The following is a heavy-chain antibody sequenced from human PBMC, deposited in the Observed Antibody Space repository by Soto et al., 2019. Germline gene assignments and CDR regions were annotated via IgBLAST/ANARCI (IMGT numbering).Heavy chain of an antibody. CDR1: GVSLTNYY. CDR2: IYFSGSA. Sequence: SDTLSLTCTGSGVSLTNYYLTWIRQPPGKGLEWIGDIYFSGSAYYNPSLKSRVTISLDTPKNQFSLKLSSVTAADTAVYYCARVGSGYVRGFDYWGQGTLVTVSS. J-gene: IGHJ4*02. CDR3: ARVGSGYVRGFDY. D-gene: IGHD5-12*01. V-gene: IGHV4-59*01.